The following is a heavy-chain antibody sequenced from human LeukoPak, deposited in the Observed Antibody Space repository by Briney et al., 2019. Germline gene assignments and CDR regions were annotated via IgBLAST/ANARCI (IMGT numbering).Heavy chain of an antibody. CDR1: GYTSIAYY. D-gene: IGHD3-10*01. V-gene: IGHV1-2*02. Sequence: ASVKVSCKASGYTSIAYYMFWVRQAPGQGLEWMGWINPNSGATGHAQKFQGRVTMTRDTSISTSYMEVTGLRSDDTAVYYCARALLWFGEPHHEPTSNYYGMDVWGQGTTVTVSS. CDR3: ARALLWFGEPHHEPTSNYYGMDV. CDR2: INPNSGAT. J-gene: IGHJ6*02.